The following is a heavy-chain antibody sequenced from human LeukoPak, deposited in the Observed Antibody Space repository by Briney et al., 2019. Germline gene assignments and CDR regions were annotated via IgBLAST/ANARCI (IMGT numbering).Heavy chain of an antibody. V-gene: IGHV5-51*01. J-gene: IGHJ4*02. Sequence: GESLKVSCKGSGYSCTSYWIGWVRQMPGKGLEWMGVIYPGDSDTRYSPSFQGQVTISADKSISTAYLQWSSLKASDTAMYYCARSVGILPYCGGDCYSWAFDYWGQGTLVTVSP. CDR2: IYPGDSDT. CDR3: ARSVGILPYCGGDCYSWAFDY. D-gene: IGHD2-21*02. CDR1: GYSCTSYW.